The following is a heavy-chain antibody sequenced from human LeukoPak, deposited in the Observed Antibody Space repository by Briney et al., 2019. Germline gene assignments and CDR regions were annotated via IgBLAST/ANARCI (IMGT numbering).Heavy chain of an antibody. CDR3: ARQGLLGTWFDP. V-gene: IGHV1-2*06. J-gene: IGHJ5*02. D-gene: IGHD7-27*01. CDR1: GYTFTGYY. CDR2: INPNSGGT. Sequence: ASVKVSCKASGYTFTGYYTQWVRQAPGQGLEWMGRINPNSGGTDYAQNFQGRVTMTRDTSISTVYVELSSLKSNDTAVYYCARQGLLGTWFDPWGQGTLVTVSS.